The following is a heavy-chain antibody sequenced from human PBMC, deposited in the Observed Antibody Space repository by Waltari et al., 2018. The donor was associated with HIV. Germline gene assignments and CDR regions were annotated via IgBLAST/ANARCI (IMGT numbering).Heavy chain of an antibody. Sequence: EVQLVGSGGGLVQPGGSLRPSCSAHGFSFSSFALPWVRQAPGKGLEYVSAISNNGHSTYYADSVKGRFTISRDNSKNTLNLQMSSLRAEDTAVYYCVKEGGYCSGGRCYYYGMDVWGQGTTVTVSS. D-gene: IGHD2-15*01. CDR3: VKEGGYCSGGRCYYYGMDV. CDR1: GFSFSSFA. J-gene: IGHJ6*02. V-gene: IGHV3-64D*06. CDR2: ISNNGHST.